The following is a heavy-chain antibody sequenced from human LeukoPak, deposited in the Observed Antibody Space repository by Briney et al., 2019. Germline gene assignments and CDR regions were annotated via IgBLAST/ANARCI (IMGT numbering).Heavy chain of an antibody. D-gene: IGHD3-10*01. CDR2: IIPIFGTA. CDR1: GGTFSSYA. V-gene: IGHV1-69*05. Sequence: ASVKVSCKASGGTFSSYAISWVRQAPGQGLEWMGGIIPIFGTANYAQKFQGRVTITTDESTSTAYMELSSLRSEDTAVYYCATRSPYYYGSGSSYYFDYWGQGTLVTVSS. CDR3: ATRSPYYYGSGSSYYFDY. J-gene: IGHJ4*02.